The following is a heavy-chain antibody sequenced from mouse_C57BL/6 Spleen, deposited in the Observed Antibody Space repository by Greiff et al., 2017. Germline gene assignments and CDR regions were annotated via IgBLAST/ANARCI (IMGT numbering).Heavy chain of an antibody. CDR1: GFTFSSYA. CDR2: ISDGGSYT. V-gene: IGHV5-4*03. J-gene: IGHJ3*01. Sequence: EVKLMESGGGLVKPGGSLKLSCAASGFTFSSYAMSWVRQTPEKRLEWVATISDGGSYTYYPDNVKGRFTISRDNAKNNLYLQMSHLKSEDTAMYYYASNPGRFAYWGQGTLVTVSA. CDR3: ASNPGRFAY.